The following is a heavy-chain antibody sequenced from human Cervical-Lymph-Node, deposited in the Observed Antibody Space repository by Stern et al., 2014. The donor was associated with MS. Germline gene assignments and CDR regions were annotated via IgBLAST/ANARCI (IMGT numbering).Heavy chain of an antibody. CDR1: GGSISSYY. Sequence: VQLVESGPGLVKPSETLSLTCTVSGGSISSYYWSWIRQPPGKGLEWIGYIYYSGSTNYNPSLKSRVTISVDTSKNQFSLKLSSVNAADTAVYYCARGHPLDAFDIWGQGTMVTVSS. CDR3: ARGHPLDAFDI. CDR2: IYYSGST. V-gene: IGHV4-59*01. J-gene: IGHJ3*02.